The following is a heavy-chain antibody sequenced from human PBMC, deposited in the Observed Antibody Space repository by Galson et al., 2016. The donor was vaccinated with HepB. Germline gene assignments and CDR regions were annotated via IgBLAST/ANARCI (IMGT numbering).Heavy chain of an antibody. J-gene: IGHJ4*02. CDR1: GYSFSNYY. D-gene: IGHD5-12*01. Sequence: QSGAEVKKSGESLRISCKGSGYSFSNYYMNWVRQMPGKGLEWMGRIDSSEIPTKKRPSLQGHVTMSVDKSISTAYLQWSSLKASDSAMYYCARMSLSDGGIATIDFWGQGTLVTVSS. V-gene: IGHV5-10-1*01. CDR2: IDSSEIPT. CDR3: ARMSLSDGGIATIDF.